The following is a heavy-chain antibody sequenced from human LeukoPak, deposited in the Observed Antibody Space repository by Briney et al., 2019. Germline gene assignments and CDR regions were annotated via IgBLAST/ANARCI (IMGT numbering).Heavy chain of an antibody. D-gene: IGHD3-16*01. Sequence: GGSLRLSCAASGFTFSSYGMHWVRQAPGKGLEWVAVISYDGSNKYYADSVKGRFTISRDNSKNTLYLQMNSLRAEDTAVYYCARAPNYDYVWGNDYWGQGTLVTVSS. V-gene: IGHV3-30*19. CDR2: ISYDGSNK. J-gene: IGHJ4*02. CDR1: GFTFSSYG. CDR3: ARAPNYDYVWGNDY.